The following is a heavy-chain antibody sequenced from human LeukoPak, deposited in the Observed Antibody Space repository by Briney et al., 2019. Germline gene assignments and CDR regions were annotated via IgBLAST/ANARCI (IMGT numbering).Heavy chain of an antibody. V-gene: IGHV3-64*01. D-gene: IGHD6-13*01. CDR3: ARGGVNVAAAGFDS. CDR2: ISSNGDRT. CDR1: GFTFSTYA. Sequence: PGGSLRLSCAASGFTFSTYAMHWVRQGPGKGLEYVSSISSNGDRTYYANSVKGRCTISRDNSRNTLYLQMGSLRAEDMAVYYSARGGVNVAAAGFDSWGQGTLVTVSS. J-gene: IGHJ4*02.